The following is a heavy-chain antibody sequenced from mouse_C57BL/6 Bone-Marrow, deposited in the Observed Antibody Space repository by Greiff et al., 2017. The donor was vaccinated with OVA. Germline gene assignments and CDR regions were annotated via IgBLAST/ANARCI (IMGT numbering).Heavy chain of an antibody. CDR2: IDPENGDT. D-gene: IGHD2-2*01. CDR1: GFNIKDDY. V-gene: IGHV14-4*01. J-gene: IGHJ3*01. Sequence: VQLQQSGAELVRPGASVKLSCTASGFNIKDDYMHWVKQRPEQGLEWIGWIDPENGDTEYASKFQGKATMTADTTSNTAYLQLSCLPSEDTAVYDFTVSTLVTTGFAYWGQGTLVTVSA. CDR3: TVSTLVTTGFAY.